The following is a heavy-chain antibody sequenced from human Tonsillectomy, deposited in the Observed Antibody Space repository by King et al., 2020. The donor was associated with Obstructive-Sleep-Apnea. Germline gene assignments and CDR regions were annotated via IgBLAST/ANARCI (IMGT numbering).Heavy chain of an antibody. CDR2: IKEDGREE. J-gene: IGHJ4*02. V-gene: IGHV3-7*03. Sequence: VQLVESGGGLVQPGGSLRLSCAASGFTFSNYWMSWVRQAPGKGLEWVANIKEDGREEHYVDSVKGRFTISRDNAKNSLYLQMNSLRAEDTAMFYCAGTGTIGVAGSLDYWGQGILVTVSS. CDR1: GFTFSNYW. CDR3: AGTGTIGVAGSLDY. D-gene: IGHD6-13*01.